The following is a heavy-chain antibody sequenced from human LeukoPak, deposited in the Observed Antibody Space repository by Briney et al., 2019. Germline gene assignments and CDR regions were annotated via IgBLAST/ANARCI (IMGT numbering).Heavy chain of an antibody. CDR3: ARSPGRGVIMFDY. V-gene: IGHV4-59*08. CDR1: GGSISSHY. CDR2: IYYSGST. Sequence: KASETLSLTCTVSGGSISSHYWSWIRQPPGKGLEWIGYIYYSGSTNYNPSLRSRVIISVDTSKNQFSLKLRFVTAADTAVYYCARSPGRGVIMFDYWGQGTLVTVSS. J-gene: IGHJ4*02. D-gene: IGHD3-10*01.